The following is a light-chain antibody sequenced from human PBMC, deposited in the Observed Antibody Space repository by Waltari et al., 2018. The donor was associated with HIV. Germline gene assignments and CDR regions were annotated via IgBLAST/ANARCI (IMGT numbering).Light chain of an antibody. V-gene: IGKV1-NL1*01. J-gene: IGKJ4*01. CDR2: NTF. Sequence: DIQMTQSPSSLSASVGDRVTITCRASQDILNSLAWYQQTSGKVPKLLVYNTFTLQTGVPSRFSGSGSGTDYTLTISALQPEDVATYYCQQYFNDPHTFGGGTKVEIK. CDR1: QDILNS. CDR3: QQYFNDPHT.